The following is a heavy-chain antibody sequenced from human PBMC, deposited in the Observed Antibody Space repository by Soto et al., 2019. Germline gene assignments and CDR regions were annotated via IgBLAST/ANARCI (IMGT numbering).Heavy chain of an antibody. J-gene: IGHJ4*02. Sequence: ASVKVSCKASGYTFTGHYIHWVRQAPEQGPEWMGEIGPESGATRYAQKFQGRVTMTRDMSITTVYMELNNLSPDNTAVYYCGRGRSGQIVVFYWGQGTPVTVSS. V-gene: IGHV1-2*02. D-gene: IGHD5-12*01. CDR2: IGPESGAT. CDR1: GYTFTGHY. CDR3: GRGRSGQIVVFY.